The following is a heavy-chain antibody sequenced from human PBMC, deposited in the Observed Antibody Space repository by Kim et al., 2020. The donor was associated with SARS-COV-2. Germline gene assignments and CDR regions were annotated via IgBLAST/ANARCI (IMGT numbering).Heavy chain of an antibody. CDR1: GGSISSSSYY. D-gene: IGHD3-16*02. CDR3: ARQGLMITFGRVIVPYYYYYMDV. J-gene: IGHJ6*03. V-gene: IGHV4-39*01. CDR2: IYYSGST. Sequence: SETLSLTCTVSGGSISSSSYYWGWIRQPPGKGLEWIGSIYYSGSTYYNPSLKSRVTISVDTSKNQFSLKLSSVTAADTAVYYCARQGLMITFGRVIVPYYYYYMDVWGKGTTVTVSS.